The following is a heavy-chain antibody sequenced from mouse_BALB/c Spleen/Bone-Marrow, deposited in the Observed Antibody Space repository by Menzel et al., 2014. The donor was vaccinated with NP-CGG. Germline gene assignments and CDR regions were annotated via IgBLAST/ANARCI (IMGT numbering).Heavy chain of an antibody. Sequence: VQLQQSGPDLVKPGASVKISCKASGYSFSGYYMHGVKQSHGKSLEWIGRVHPNNGGTSYNQKFKGKAILNVDMSSSTAYMEVRSLTSEDSAVYYRARYGSYVGGTMDYWGQGTSVTVSS. CDR2: VHPNNGGT. J-gene: IGHJ4*01. CDR3: ARYGSYVGGTMDY. V-gene: IGHV1-26*01. D-gene: IGHD1-1*02. CDR1: GYSFSGYY.